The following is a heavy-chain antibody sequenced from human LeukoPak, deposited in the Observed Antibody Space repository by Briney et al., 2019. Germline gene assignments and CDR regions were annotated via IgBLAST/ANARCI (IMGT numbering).Heavy chain of an antibody. D-gene: IGHD6-13*01. CDR1: GYTFTGYY. CDR3: ARLRHQGSWYLDY. J-gene: IGHJ4*02. Sequence: ASVKVSCKASGYTFTGYYMHWVRQAPGQGLEWMGRINPNSGGTNYAQKFQGRVTMTRDTSISTAYMELSRLRSDDTAVYYCARLRHQGSWYLDYWGQGTLVTVSS. V-gene: IGHV1-2*06. CDR2: INPNSGGT.